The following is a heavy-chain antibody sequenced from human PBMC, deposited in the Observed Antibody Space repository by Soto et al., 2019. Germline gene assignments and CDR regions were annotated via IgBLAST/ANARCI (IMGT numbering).Heavy chain of an antibody. CDR1: GGSISSGGYY. V-gene: IGHV4-31*03. J-gene: IGHJ4*02. CDR2: IYYSGST. Sequence: QVQLQESGPGLVKPSQTLSLTCTVSGGSISSGGYYWSWIRQHPGKGLEWIGYIYYSGSTYYNPSLKSRVTISVDTSKNQFSLKLSSVTAADTAVYYCARGYYDSSGTTSGFDYWGQGTLVTVPS. D-gene: IGHD3-22*01. CDR3: ARGYYDSSGTTSGFDY.